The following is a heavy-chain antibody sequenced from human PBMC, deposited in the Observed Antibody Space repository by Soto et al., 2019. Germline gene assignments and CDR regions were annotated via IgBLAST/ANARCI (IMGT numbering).Heavy chain of an antibody. CDR1: GGAFSDYA. J-gene: IGHJ6*02. CDR2: IMPIFRAT. V-gene: IGHV1-69*12. D-gene: IGHD2-15*01. CDR3: ASWLKGPDIGNYYYGMDV. Sequence: QVQLVQSGAEVKKPGSSVKVSCKASGGAFSDYAFSWVRQAPGQGLEWLGGIMPIFRATDYAQKFQGRVTIPADEFTRTAYMEMNSMRSEDTAVYYCASWLKGPDIGNYYYGMDVWGQGTTVTVS.